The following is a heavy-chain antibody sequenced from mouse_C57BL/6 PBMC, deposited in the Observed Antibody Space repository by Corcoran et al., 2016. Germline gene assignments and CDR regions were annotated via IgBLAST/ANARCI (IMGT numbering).Heavy chain of an antibody. D-gene: IGHD1-1*01. CDR1: GYTFTDYY. V-gene: IGHV1-26*01. CDR3: ARDGSSSY. CDR2: INPNNGGT. J-gene: IGHJ2*01. Sequence: EVQLQQSGPELVKPGDSVKISCKASGYTFTDYYMNWVKQSHGKSLEWIGDINPNNGGTSYNQKFKGKATLTVDKSSSTAYMELRSLTSEDSAVYYCARDGSSSYWGQGTTLTVSS.